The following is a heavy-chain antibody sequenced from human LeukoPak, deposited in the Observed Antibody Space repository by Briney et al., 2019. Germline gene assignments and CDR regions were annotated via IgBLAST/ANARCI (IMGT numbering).Heavy chain of an antibody. CDR2: IYYSGST. D-gene: IGHD6-6*01. CDR1: GYFISSRSSY. Sequence: SDTVSLTCTVCGYFISSRSSYWGWIRQPPGKGLEWVGSIYYSGSTYYNPSLKNRVTISVDTSKNQFSLKLSSVTAADTAVYYCARDLSNQIAARPFDYWGQGTLVTVSS. V-gene: IGHV4-39*07. CDR3: ARDLSNQIAARPFDY. J-gene: IGHJ4*02.